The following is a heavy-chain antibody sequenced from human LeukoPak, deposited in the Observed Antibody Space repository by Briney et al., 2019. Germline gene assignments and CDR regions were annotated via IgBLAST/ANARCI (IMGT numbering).Heavy chain of an antibody. CDR2: INPNSGGT. D-gene: IGHD4-23*01. Sequence: GASAKVSCKASGYTFTGYYMHWVRQAPGQGLEWMGWINPNSGGTNYAQKFQGRVTMTRDTSISTAYMELSRLRSDDTAVYYCARDPSDYGGNSDDAFDIWGQGTMVTVSS. J-gene: IGHJ3*02. V-gene: IGHV1-2*02. CDR1: GYTFTGYY. CDR3: ARDPSDYGGNSDDAFDI.